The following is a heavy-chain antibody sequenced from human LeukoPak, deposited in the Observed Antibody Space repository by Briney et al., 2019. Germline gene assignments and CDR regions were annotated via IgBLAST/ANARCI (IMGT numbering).Heavy chain of an antibody. V-gene: IGHV4-34*01. CDR2: INHSGST. J-gene: IGHJ4*02. CDR3: ARSGSGYLRYYFDY. Sequence: SETLSLTCAVYGGSFSGYYWSWIRQPPGKGLEWIGEINHSGSTNYNPSLKSRVTISVDTSKNQFSLKLSSVTAADTAVYYCARSGSGYLRYYFDYWGQGTLVTVSS. CDR1: GGSFSGYY. D-gene: IGHD5-12*01.